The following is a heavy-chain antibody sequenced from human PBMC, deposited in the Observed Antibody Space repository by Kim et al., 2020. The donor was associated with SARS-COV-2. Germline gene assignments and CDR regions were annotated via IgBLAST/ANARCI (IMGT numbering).Heavy chain of an antibody. Sequence: GGSLRLSCAASGFTFSSYAMSWVRQAPGKGLEWVSAISGSGGSTYYADSVKGRFTISRDNSRNTLYLQMNSLRAEDTAVYYCAKMGYGDYHYFDYWGQGTLVTVSS. CDR3: AKMGYGDYHYFDY. J-gene: IGHJ4*02. D-gene: IGHD4-17*01. CDR2: ISGSGGST. V-gene: IGHV3-23*01. CDR1: GFTFSSYA.